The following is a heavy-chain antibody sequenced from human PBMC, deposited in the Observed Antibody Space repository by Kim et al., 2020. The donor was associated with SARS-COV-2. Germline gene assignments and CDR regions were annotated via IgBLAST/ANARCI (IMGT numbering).Heavy chain of an antibody. V-gene: IGHV1-2*06. D-gene: IGHD3-3*01. CDR2: INPNSGGT. CDR1: GYTFTGYY. CDR3: ARDKGIGVVIPDDY. Sequence: ASVKVSCKASGYTFTGYYMHWVRQAPGQGLEWMGRINPNSGGTNYAQKFQGRVTMTRDTSISTVYMELNRLRSDDTAVYYCARDKGIGVVIPDDYWGQGTLVTVSS. J-gene: IGHJ4*02.